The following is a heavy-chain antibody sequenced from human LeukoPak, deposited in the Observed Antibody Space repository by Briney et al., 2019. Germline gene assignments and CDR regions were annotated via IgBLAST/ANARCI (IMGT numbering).Heavy chain of an antibody. CDR3: ARDHPVTHLIGGGHLFDY. Sequence: GGSLRLSCAASGFTFSSYSMNWVRQAPGKGLEWVSSISSSSSYIYYADSVKGRFTISRDNAKNSLYLQMNSLRAEDTAVYYCARDHPVTHLIGGGHLFDYWGQGTLVTVSS. D-gene: IGHD4-11*01. V-gene: IGHV3-21*01. J-gene: IGHJ4*02. CDR2: ISSSSSYI. CDR1: GFTFSSYS.